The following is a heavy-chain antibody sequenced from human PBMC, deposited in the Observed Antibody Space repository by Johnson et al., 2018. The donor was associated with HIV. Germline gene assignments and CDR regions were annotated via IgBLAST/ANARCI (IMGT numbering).Heavy chain of an antibody. D-gene: IGHD6-13*01. J-gene: IGHJ3*02. CDR3: AREGIAAAGPGDDAFDI. V-gene: IGHV3-66*03. CDR2: IYSGGST. Sequence: VQLVESGGGLIQPGGSLRLSCVISGFSVSNNYMSWVRQAPGKGLEWVPVIYSGGSTSYADSVKGRFTISRDNSKNTVYRQMNSLRAEDTAVYYCAREGIAAAGPGDDAFDIWGQGTMVTVSS. CDR1: GFSVSNNY.